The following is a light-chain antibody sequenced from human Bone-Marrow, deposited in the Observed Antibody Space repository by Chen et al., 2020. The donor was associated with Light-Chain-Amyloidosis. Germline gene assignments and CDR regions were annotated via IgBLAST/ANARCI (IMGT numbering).Light chain of an antibody. CDR1: VLPKQY. J-gene: IGLJ1*01. CDR3: QSADSSGSHV. CDR2: EDS. Sequence: SYELTQPPSVSVSPGQTARITCFGAVLPKQYAYWYQQKPGQAPLLVIYEDSERPSGIPDRFSGSSSGTTVTLTIGGVQAEDEADYYCQSADSSGSHVFGTGTKVTVL. V-gene: IGLV3-25*03.